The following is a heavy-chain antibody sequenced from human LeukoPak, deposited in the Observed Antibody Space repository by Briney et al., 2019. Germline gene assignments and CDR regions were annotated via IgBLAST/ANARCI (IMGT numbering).Heavy chain of an antibody. CDR1: GFTFSSYA. CDR2: ISYDGSNK. V-gene: IGHV3-30*14. Sequence: GRSLRLSCAASGFTFSSYAMHWVRQAPGKGLEGVAVISYDGSNKYYADSVKGRFTISRDNSKNTLYLQMNSLRAEDTAVYYCARCRLVRGAYFDYWGQGTLVTVSS. J-gene: IGHJ4*02. CDR3: ARCRLVRGAYFDY. D-gene: IGHD3-10*01.